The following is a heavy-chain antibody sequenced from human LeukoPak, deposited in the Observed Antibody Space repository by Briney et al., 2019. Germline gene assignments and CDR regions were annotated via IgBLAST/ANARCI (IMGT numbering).Heavy chain of an antibody. CDR3: ASSGGSSWYSYYCGMDV. Sequence: PSETLSLTCAVSGGSISSSNWWSWVRQPPGKGLEWIGEIYHSGSTNYNPSLKSRVTISVDTSKNQFSLKLSSVTAADTAVYYCASSGGSSWYSYYCGMDVWGQGTTVTVSS. D-gene: IGHD6-13*01. V-gene: IGHV4-4*02. CDR1: GGSISSSNW. J-gene: IGHJ6*02. CDR2: IYHSGST.